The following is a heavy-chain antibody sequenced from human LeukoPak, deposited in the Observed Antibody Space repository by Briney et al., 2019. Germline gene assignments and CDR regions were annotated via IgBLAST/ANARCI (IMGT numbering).Heavy chain of an antibody. D-gene: IGHD4-17*01. V-gene: IGHV3-13*01. CDR2: IGTAGDT. J-gene: IGHJ4*02. Sequence: GGSLRLSCAASGFTFSTYDMHWVRQATGKGLEWVSAIGTAGDTYYPGSVKGRYTISRENAKNSLYLQMNSQRAEDTAVYYCARVRYGTYDYWGQGTQVTVSS. CDR3: ARVRYGTYDY. CDR1: GFTFSTYD.